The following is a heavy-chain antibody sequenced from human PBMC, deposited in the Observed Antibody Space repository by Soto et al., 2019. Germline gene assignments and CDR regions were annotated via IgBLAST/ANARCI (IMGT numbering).Heavy chain of an antibody. Sequence: SETLSLTCTVSGCSISSGGYYWSWIRQHPGKGLEWIGEINHSGSTNYNPSLKSRVTISVDTSKNQFSLKLTSVTAADTAVYYCARDKITGLFDYWGQGTLVTVSS. J-gene: IGHJ4*02. V-gene: IGHV4-39*07. D-gene: IGHD2-8*02. CDR3: ARDKITGLFDY. CDR1: GCSISSGGYY. CDR2: INHSGST.